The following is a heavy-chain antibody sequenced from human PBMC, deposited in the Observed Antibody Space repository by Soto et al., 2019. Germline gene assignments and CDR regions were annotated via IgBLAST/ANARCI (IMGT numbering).Heavy chain of an antibody. CDR2: ISGSGGST. J-gene: IGHJ6*02. D-gene: IGHD6-19*01. V-gene: IGHV3-23*01. CDR3: AKDRVTYSSGWYYYYYYGMDV. CDR1: GFTFSSYA. Sequence: GGSLRLSCAASGFTFSSYAMSWVRQAPGKGLEWVSAISGSGGSTCYADSVKGRFTISRDNSKNTLYLQMNSLRAEDTAVYYCAKDRVTYSSGWYYYYYYGMDVWGQGTTVTVSS.